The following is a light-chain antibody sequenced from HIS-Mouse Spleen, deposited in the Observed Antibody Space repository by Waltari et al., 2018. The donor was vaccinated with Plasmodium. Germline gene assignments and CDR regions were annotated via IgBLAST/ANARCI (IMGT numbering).Light chain of an antibody. V-gene: IGKV3-11*01. CDR2: DAS. J-gene: IGKJ4*01. CDR3: QQRSNWPLT. CDR1: QSVSSY. Sequence: EIVLTQSPATLSLSPGERATLSCRASQSVSSYLAWYQQKTGQAPRLLIYDASNRATGIPARFSGSVSGTDFTLTISSLEPEDFAVYYCQQRSNWPLTFGGGTKVEIK.